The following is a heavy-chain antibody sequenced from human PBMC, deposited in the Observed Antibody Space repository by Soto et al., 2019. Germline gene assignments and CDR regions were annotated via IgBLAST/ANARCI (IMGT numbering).Heavy chain of an antibody. CDR2: ISAYNGNT. CDR1: GYTFTSYG. J-gene: IGHJ4*02. V-gene: IGHV1-18*01. D-gene: IGHD6-19*01. CDR3: ARDLVVVAGTDYFDY. Sequence: GASVKVSCKASGYTFTSYGISWVRQAPGQGLEWMGWISAYNGNTNYAQKLQGRVTMTTDTSTSTAYMELRSLRSDDTAVYYCARDLVVVAGTDYFDYWGQGTLVTVSS.